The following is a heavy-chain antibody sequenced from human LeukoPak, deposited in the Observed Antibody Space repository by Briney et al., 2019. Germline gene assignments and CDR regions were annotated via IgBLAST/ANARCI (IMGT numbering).Heavy chain of an antibody. CDR2: IYYSGSA. CDR1: GGSINNVNYY. Sequence: SQTLSLTCSVSGGSINNVNYYWSWIRQPPGKGLEWIGYIYYSGSAYYNPSLKGRTTISIDTSKNQFSLRLTSVTAADTAVYYCVGENTNLVSFDYWGQGTLVTVSS. J-gene: IGHJ4*02. CDR3: VGENTNLVSFDY. V-gene: IGHV4-30-4*01. D-gene: IGHD6-13*01.